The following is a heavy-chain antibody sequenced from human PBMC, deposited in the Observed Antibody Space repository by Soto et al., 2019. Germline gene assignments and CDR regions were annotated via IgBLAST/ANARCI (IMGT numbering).Heavy chain of an antibody. CDR2: ISYDGSNK. CDR1: GFTFSSYG. V-gene: IGHV3-30*18. D-gene: IGHD3-22*01. Sequence: GGSLRLSCAASGFTFSSYGMHWVRQAPGKGLEWVAVISYDGSNKYYADSVKGRFTISRANSKNTLYLQMNSLRAEDTAVYYCAKPQSYYYDSSGYYDYWGQGTLVTVSS. CDR3: AKPQSYYYDSSGYYDY. J-gene: IGHJ4*02.